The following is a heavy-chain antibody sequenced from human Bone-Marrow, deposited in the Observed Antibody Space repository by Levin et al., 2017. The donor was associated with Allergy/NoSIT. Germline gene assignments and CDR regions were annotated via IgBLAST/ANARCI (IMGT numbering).Heavy chain of an antibody. D-gene: IGHD5-12*01. CDR1: GFTFSNYY. Sequence: GESLKISCAASGFTFSNYYMSWVRQAPGKGLEWVANLNQDGSDKRYVDSVKGRFTIARDNAKNSLYLQMDSLRVEDTAVHSCARDALECRGCALDLWGQGTMVTVSP. J-gene: IGHJ3*01. V-gene: IGHV3-7*01. CDR3: ARDALECRGCALDL. CDR2: LNQDGSDK.